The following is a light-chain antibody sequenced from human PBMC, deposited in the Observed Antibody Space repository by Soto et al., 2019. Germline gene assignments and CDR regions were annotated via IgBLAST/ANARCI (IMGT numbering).Light chain of an antibody. CDR1: SGHSSYD. V-gene: IGLV4-69*01. Sequence: QSVLTQSPSASASLGASVKLTCTLSSGHSSYDIAWHQQQPEKGPRYLMKLNSDGSHSKGDGIPARFSGSSSGAERYLTIPCLQSEDEAYYYCQTWRTGGGVFGGGTKVTVL. CDR3: QTWRTGGGV. CDR2: LNSDGSH. J-gene: IGLJ2*01.